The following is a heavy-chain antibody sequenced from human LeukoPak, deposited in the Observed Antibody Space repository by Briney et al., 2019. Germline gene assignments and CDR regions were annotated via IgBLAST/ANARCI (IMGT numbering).Heavy chain of an antibody. CDR1: GYSISSGYY. J-gene: IGHJ4*02. CDR2: IYHSGST. D-gene: IGHD3-22*01. V-gene: IGHV4-38-2*02. CDR3: ARDYYDSSGYGDY. Sequence: PSETLSLTRAVSGYSISSGYYWGWIRQPPGKGLEWIGSIYHSGSTYYNPSLKSRVTISVDTSKNQFSLKLSSVTAADTAVYYCARDYYDSSGYGDYWGQGTLVTVSS.